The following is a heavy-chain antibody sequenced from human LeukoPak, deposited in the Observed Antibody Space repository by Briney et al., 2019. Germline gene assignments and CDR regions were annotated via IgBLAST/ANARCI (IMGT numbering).Heavy chain of an antibody. CDR3: ARGSAMLTR. CDR2: INHSGST. CDR1: GGSFSGYY. V-gene: IGHV4-34*01. D-gene: IGHD5-18*01. J-gene: IGHJ4*02. Sequence: SETLSLTCAVYGGSFSGYYWSWIRQPPGRGWSGLGEINHSGSTNYNPSLKSRVTISVDTSKNQFSLKLSSVTAADTAVYYCARGSAMLTRWGQGTLVTVSS.